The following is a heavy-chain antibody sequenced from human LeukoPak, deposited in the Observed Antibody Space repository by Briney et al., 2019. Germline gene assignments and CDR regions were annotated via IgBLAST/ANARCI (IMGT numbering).Heavy chain of an antibody. CDR2: ISSGGST. D-gene: IGHD2/OR15-2a*01. J-gene: IGHJ4*02. V-gene: IGHV3-66*01. CDR3: ATRPDGSNLPFYDF. Sequence: GGSLRLSRAASGLSVSRKYLTWVRQAPGKGLEWVSLISSGGSTYYADAVRGRFTISRDNSRNTLYLQVNNLRVEDTAVYYCATRPDGSNLPFYDFWGQGTLVTVSS. CDR1: GLSVSRKY.